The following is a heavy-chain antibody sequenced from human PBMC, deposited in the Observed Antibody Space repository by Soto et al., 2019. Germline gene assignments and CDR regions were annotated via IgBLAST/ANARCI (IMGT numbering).Heavy chain of an antibody. V-gene: IGHV3-53*01. CDR1: GFTVSSNY. CDR3: ARGLGRAYYDNSSYFHLDY. Sequence: GGSLRLSCAASGFTVSSNYINWVRQAPGKGLEWVSIIYSDGTTYYADSVKGRFTISRDHSKNTLYLQMNSLRAEDTAVYYCARGLGRAYYDNSSYFHLDYWGQGTLVTVSS. CDR2: IYSDGTT. J-gene: IGHJ4*02. D-gene: IGHD3-22*01.